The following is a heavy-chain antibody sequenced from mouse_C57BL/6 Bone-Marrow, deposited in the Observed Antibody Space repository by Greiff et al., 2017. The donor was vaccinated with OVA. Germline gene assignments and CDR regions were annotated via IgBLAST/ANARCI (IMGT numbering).Heavy chain of an antibody. CDR1: GYAFSSSW. D-gene: IGHD2-5*01. CDR3: ARGDYSNYVDY. CDR2: IYPGDGDT. J-gene: IGHJ2*01. V-gene: IGHV1-82*01. Sequence: QVQLKQSGPELVKPGASVKISCKASGYAFSSSWMNWVKQRPGKGLEWIGRIYPGDGDTNYNGKFKGKATLTADKYSSTAYMQLSSLTSEDTAVYYCARGDYSNYVDYWGQGTTLTVSS.